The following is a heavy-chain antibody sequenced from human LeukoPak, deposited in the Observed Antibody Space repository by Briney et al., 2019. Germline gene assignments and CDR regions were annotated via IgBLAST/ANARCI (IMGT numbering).Heavy chain of an antibody. CDR2: IYTSGST. J-gene: IGHJ4*02. D-gene: IGHD3-9*01. Sequence: SETLSLTCTVSGGSISSYYWSWIRQPAGKGLEWIGRIYTSGSTNYNPSLKSRVTMSVDTPKNQFSLKLSSVTAADTAVYYCARARYDILTGYYIKDYWGEGTLVTVSS. CDR3: ARARYDILTGYYIKDY. V-gene: IGHV4-4*07. CDR1: GGSISSYY.